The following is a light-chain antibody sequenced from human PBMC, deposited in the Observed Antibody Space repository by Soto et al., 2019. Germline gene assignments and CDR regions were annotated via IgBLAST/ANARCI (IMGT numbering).Light chain of an antibody. CDR2: GAS. Sequence: ENLLTQSPGTLSLSPGEGATLSCRASRGVSANYLAWYQQKPGQAPTLLIYGASIRAAGIPDRFSGSGSGTDFTLTIRRLKPDDFAVYYCQQYGSSPRTFGQGTKVDIK. CDR3: QQYGSSPRT. V-gene: IGKV3-20*01. CDR1: RGVSANY. J-gene: IGKJ1*01.